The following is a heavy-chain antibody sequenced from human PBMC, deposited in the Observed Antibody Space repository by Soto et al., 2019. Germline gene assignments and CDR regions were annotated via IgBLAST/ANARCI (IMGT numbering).Heavy chain of an antibody. D-gene: IGHD3-22*01. CDR1: GFTFSSYS. CDR3: ARGAPYYDSSGYYRP. CDR2: ISSSSSYI. Sequence: EVQLVESGGGLVKPGGSLRLSCVASGFTFSSYSMNWVRQAPGKGLEWVSSISSSSSYIYYADSVKGRFTISRDNAKNSLYLQMNSLRAEDTAVYYCARGAPYYDSSGYYRPWGQGTLVTVSS. V-gene: IGHV3-21*01. J-gene: IGHJ5*02.